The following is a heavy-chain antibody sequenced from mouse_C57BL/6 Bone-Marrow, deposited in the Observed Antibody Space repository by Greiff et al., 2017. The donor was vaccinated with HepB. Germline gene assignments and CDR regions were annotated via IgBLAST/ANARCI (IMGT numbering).Heavy chain of an antibody. V-gene: IGHV1-50*01. Sequence: VQLQQPGAELVKPGASVKLSCKASGYTFTSYWMQWVKQRPGQGLEWIGEIDPSDSYTNYNQTFKGKATLTVDTSSSTAYMQLSSLTSEDSAVYYCARYYGSGGFAYWGQGTLVTVSA. CDR1: GYTFTSYW. CDR2: IDPSDSYT. J-gene: IGHJ3*01. D-gene: IGHD1-1*01. CDR3: ARYYGSGGFAY.